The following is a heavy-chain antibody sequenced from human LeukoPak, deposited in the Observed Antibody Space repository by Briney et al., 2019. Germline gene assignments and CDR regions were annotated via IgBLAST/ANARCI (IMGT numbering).Heavy chain of an antibody. J-gene: IGHJ4*02. CDR1: GGSIGSGEYF. D-gene: IGHD5-12*01. CDR2: IYHSGNT. V-gene: IGHV4-30-4*01. CDR3: ATLGPATIIGGLPGGYFDY. Sequence: SETLSLTCNVSGGSIGSGEYFWSWLRQPPGKGLEWIGNIYHSGNTNYNSSLKSRLTISVDTSKNQFSLNLRSVTAADAAVYYCATLGPATIIGGLPGGYFDYWGQGALVIVSS.